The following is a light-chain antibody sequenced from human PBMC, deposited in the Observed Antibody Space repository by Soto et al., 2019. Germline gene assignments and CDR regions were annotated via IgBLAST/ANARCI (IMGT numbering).Light chain of an antibody. CDR2: WAS. CDR1: QSVLYSSNNKNY. J-gene: IGKJ3*01. V-gene: IGKV4-1*01. CDR3: QQYCSTPT. Sequence: DIVMTQSPDSLAVSLGERATINCKSSQSVLYSSNNKNYLAWYQQKPGQPPKLLIYWASTRESGVPDRFSGSGSGTDYTLTISSLQAYDVAVYYCQQYCSTPTFGPGTKVDIK.